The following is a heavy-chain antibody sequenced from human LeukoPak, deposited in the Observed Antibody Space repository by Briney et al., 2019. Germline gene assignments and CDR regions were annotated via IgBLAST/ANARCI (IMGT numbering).Heavy chain of an antibody. D-gene: IGHD3-22*01. V-gene: IGHV4-59*01. CDR1: GXSISSYY. Sequence: ASETLSLTCTVSGXSISSYYWSWIRQPPGKGLEWIGYIYNSGSTNDNPSLKSRVTISVDTSRNQFSLKLSSVTTADTAVYYCAREGRRSGYIDYWGQGTLVTVSS. CDR2: IYNSGST. J-gene: IGHJ4*02. CDR3: AREGRRSGYIDY.